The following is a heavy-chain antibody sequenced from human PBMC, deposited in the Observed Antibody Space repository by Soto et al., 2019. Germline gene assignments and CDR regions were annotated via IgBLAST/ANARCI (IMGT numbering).Heavy chain of an antibody. V-gene: IGHV4-31*03. CDR2: IHYSGTT. J-gene: IGHJ5*02. D-gene: IGHD3-22*01. CDR1: GGSISSRGYY. Sequence: QVQLQESGPGLVKPSQTLSLTCTVSGGSISSRGYYWSLLRQNPGYGMEWIGYIHYSGTTYYMPSLKSRVTIALYTSKNQFSQKLSSVNAADTAVYYCARYFSYDGSGWANWFDPWGQGTLVTVSS. CDR3: ARYFSYDGSGWANWFDP.